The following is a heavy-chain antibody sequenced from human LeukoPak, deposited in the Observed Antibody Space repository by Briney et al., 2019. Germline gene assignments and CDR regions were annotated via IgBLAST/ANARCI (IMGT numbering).Heavy chain of an antibody. V-gene: IGHV3-48*01. D-gene: IGHD3-9*01. J-gene: IGHJ6*03. Sequence: GGSLRLSCAASEFTFSDYSMNWVRQAPGKGLEWVSYISGGSSTMYYADSVKGRFTISRDNAKNSLYLQMNSLRAEDTAVYYCARDRGQTGYYWSYYYYMDVWGIGTTVTVSS. CDR1: EFTFSDYS. CDR2: ISGGSSTM. CDR3: ARDRGQTGYYWSYYYYMDV.